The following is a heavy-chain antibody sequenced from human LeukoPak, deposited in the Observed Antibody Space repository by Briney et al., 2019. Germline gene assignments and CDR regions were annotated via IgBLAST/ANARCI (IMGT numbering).Heavy chain of an antibody. J-gene: IGHJ4*02. CDR1: EFDFSSHA. CDR3: APGRTGTIDY. V-gene: IGHV3-23*01. D-gene: IGHD1-7*01. Sequence: GGSLRLSCAASEFDFSSHAMTWVRQAPGRGLEWVSTISGSGDFTYHTDSVQGRFIISRDNSKNTVYLQMSSLRAEDTAVYYCAPGRTGTIDYWGQGTLVTVSS. CDR2: ISGSGDFT.